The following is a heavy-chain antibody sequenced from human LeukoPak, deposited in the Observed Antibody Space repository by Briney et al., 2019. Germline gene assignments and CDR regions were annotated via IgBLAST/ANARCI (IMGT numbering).Heavy chain of an antibody. J-gene: IGHJ5*02. Sequence: ASVKVSCKASGYTFKNYDINWVRQATGQGLEWMGWMNPNSGNTGYAQKFQGRVTMTRNTSISTAYMELSSLRSEDTAVYYCARAGLRSSSWYLNWFDPWGQGTLVTVSS. CDR2: MNPNSGNT. V-gene: IGHV1-8*02. CDR1: GYTFKNYD. D-gene: IGHD6-13*01. CDR3: ARAGLRSSSWYLNWFDP.